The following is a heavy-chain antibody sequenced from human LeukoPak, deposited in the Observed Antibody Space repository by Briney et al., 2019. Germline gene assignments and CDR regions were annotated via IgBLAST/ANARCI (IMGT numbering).Heavy chain of an antibody. CDR3: ARRDHSSGWFHFDY. Sequence: SETLSLTCTVSGGSLSSYYWSWIRQPPGKGLEWIGYISYSGSTIYNPSLKSRVTISVDTSKNQFSLKLSSVTAADTAVYYCARRDHSSGWFHFDYWGQGTLVTVSS. CDR2: ISYSGST. D-gene: IGHD6-19*01. V-gene: IGHV4-59*08. CDR1: GGSLSSYY. J-gene: IGHJ4*02.